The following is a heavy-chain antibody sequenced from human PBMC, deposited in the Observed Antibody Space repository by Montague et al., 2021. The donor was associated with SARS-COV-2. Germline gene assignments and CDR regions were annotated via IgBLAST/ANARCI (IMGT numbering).Heavy chain of an antibody. V-gene: IGHV4-39*01. CDR3: ATYYDILTGYYIDAFDI. CDR1: GGSISSSSYY. CDR2: IYYSGST. J-gene: IGHJ3*02. Sequence: TCTVSGGSISSSSYYWGWIRQPPGKGLEWIGSIYYSGSTYYNPSLKSRVTISVDTSKNQFSLKLSSVTAADTAVYYCATYYDILTGYYIDAFDIWGQGTMVTVSS. D-gene: IGHD3-9*01.